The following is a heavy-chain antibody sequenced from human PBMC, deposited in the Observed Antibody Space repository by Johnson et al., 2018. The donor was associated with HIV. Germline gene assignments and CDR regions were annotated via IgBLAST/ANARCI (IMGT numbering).Heavy chain of an antibody. CDR2: ISWNSGSI. J-gene: IGHJ3*01. D-gene: IGHD3-10*01. V-gene: IGHV3-9*03. Sequence: VHLVESGGGSVQPGRSLRLSCAASGFTFDDYAMHWVRQAPGKGLEWVSGISWNSGSIGYVDSVKGRFTISRDNAKNSLYLQMNSLRAEDMALYYCVREGPSGRAGFDFWGQGTMVTVSS. CDR1: GFTFDDYA. CDR3: VREGPSGRAGFDF.